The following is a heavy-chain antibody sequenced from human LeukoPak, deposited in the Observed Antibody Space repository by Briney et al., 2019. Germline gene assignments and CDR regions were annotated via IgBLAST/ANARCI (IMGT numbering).Heavy chain of an antibody. CDR2: ISAYNGNT. V-gene: IGHV1-18*01. D-gene: IGHD4-23*01. Sequence: GASVKVSCKASGYTFTSYGISWVRQAPGQGLEWMGWISAYNGNTNYAQKLQGRVTMTTDTSTSTAYMELRSPRSDDTAVYYCARYGKSRGGNSGKYYFDYWGQGTLVTVSS. CDR3: ARYGKSRGGNSGKYYFDY. CDR1: GYTFTSYG. J-gene: IGHJ4*02.